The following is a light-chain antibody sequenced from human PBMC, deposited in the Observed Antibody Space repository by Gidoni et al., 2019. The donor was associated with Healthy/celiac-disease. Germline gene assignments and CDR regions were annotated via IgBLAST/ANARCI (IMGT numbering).Light chain of an antibody. CDR3: EQRSNWPPLT. CDR2: DAS. J-gene: IGKJ4*01. V-gene: IGKV3-11*01. Sequence: EIVLTQSPATLSLSPGERATLSCRASQSVSSYLAWYQQKPGQAPRRLIYDASNRATGIPDRCSGGGSGTDFTLTISSLEREDMAVYYCEQRSNWPPLTFGGGTKVEIK. CDR1: QSVSSY.